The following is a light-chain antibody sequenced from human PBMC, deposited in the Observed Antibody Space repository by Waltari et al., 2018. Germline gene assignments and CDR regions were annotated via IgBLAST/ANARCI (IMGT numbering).Light chain of an antibody. CDR3: QQYYTTPWT. CDR1: QSVLYSSNNQNY. CDR2: WAS. J-gene: IGKJ1*01. V-gene: IGKV4-1*01. Sequence: DIVMTQSPDSLAVSLGERATINCESSQSVLYSSNNQNYLAWYQQKPGQPPKLPIYWASTRDSGVPDRFSGSGSGTDFTLSISSLQAEDVVFYYCQQYYTTPWTFGQGTKVEIK.